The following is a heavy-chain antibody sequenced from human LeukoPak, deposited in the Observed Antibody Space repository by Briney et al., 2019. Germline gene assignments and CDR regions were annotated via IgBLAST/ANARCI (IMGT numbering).Heavy chain of an antibody. CDR1: GFTFSSYT. D-gene: IGHD5-12*01. CDR3: AKDQRPDSGYDIDS. CDR2: IWPGGSPT. V-gene: IGHV3-23*01. Sequence: GALRLSCAASGFTFSSYTINWVRQAPGKGLEWVSLIWPGGSPTYYEESVKGRFTISRDNSKNIVYLQMYSLRAEDTAIYFCAKDQRPDSGYDIDSWGQGTLVTVSS. J-gene: IGHJ4*02.